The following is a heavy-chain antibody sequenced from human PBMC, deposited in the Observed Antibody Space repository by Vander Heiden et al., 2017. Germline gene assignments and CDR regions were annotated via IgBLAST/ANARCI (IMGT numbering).Heavy chain of an antibody. CDR2: IYVGDSDT. CDR3: ARRPGEISGSYNDY. V-gene: IGHV5-51*03. D-gene: IGHD3-10*01. J-gene: IGHJ4*02. Sequence: EVHLVQSGAEGKKPGESLKSSCKPSGFNLINFWIGWVRQTPEKGLEWMGMIYVGDSDTRYSPSFQGQVTISADKSISTAYLQWSSLRAADTAIYYCARRPGEISGSYNDYWGQGTLVTVSS. CDR1: GFNLINFW.